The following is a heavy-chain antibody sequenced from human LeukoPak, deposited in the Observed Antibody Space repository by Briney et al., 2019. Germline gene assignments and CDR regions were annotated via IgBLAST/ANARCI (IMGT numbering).Heavy chain of an antibody. CDR3: ARSYYYDSSGYYHDWFDP. D-gene: IGHD3-22*01. CDR1: GYTFTSYD. J-gene: IGHJ5*02. Sequence: ASVKVSCXASGYTFTSYDINWVRQATGQGLGWMGWMNPNSGNTGYAQKFQGRVTITRNTSISTAYMELSSLRSEDTAVYYCARSYYYDSSGYYHDWFDPWGQGTLVTVSS. V-gene: IGHV1-8*03. CDR2: MNPNSGNT.